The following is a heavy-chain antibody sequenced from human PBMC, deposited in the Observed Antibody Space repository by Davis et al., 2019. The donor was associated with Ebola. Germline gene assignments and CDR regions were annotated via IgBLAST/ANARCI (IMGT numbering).Heavy chain of an antibody. CDR2: INHSGDSI. CDR1: GFTFSDYY. J-gene: IGHJ4*02. CDR3: ARNSAPPDY. D-gene: IGHD6-6*01. Sequence: GESLKISCAASGFTFSDYYMSWVRQAPGKGLEWISCINHSGDSIFYADFVKGRFTMSRDNAKNFLYLQLSSLRADDTAMYYCARNSAPPDYWGQRALVTVSS. V-gene: IGHV3-11*01.